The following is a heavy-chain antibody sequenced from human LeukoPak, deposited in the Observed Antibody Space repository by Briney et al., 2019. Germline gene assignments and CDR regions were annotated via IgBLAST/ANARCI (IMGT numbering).Heavy chain of an antibody. CDR2: ISASGDTT. CDR3: ARDQPVQIGLFDY. CDR1: GFTFSDYY. J-gene: IGHJ4*02. V-gene: IGHV3-23*01. D-gene: IGHD1-1*01. Sequence: GGSLRLSCAASGFTFSDYYMSWIRQAPGKGLEWVSVISASGDTTYYADSVKGRFTISRDNSKNTLYLQINRLRAEDTAVYYCARDQPVQIGLFDYWGQGTLVTVSS.